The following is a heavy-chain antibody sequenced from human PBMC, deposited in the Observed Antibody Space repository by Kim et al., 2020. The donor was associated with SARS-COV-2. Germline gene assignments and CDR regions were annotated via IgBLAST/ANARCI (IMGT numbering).Heavy chain of an antibody. Sequence: GGSLRLSCAASGFTFSSYAMSWVRQAPGKGLEWVSLVSGSGGSTYHADSVEGRFAISRDHSKKTLYLQMKSPRAGDTALYYCAKGQSKQWSFFDYWVQGTLVSV. CDR3: AKGQSKQWSFFDY. CDR2: VSGSGGST. J-gene: IGHJ4*02. D-gene: IGHD6-19*01. CDR1: GFTFSSYA. V-gene: IGHV3-23*01.